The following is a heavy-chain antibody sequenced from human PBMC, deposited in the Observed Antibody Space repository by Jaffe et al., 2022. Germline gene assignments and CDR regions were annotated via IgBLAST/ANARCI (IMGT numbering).Heavy chain of an antibody. CDR2: IKQDGSEK. CDR3: ARDAYGDYFSSTDAFDI. CDR1: GFTFSSYW. J-gene: IGHJ3*02. D-gene: IGHD4-17*01. Sequence: EVQLVESGGGLVQPGGSLRLSCAASGFTFSSYWMSWVRQAPGKGLEWVANIKQDGSEKYYVDSVKGRFTISRDNAKNSLYLQMNSLRAEDTAVYYCARDAYGDYFSSTDAFDIWGQGTMVTVSS. V-gene: IGHV3-7*01.